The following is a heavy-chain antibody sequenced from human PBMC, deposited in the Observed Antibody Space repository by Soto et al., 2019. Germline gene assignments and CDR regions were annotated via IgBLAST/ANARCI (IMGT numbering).Heavy chain of an antibody. CDR3: ARHGRGWDY. Sequence: QFQLVQSGAEEKKPGAAVKVSGKASGYTFTSYARHWVPQAPGQRLEWMGWINAGHGNTKYSQKFQGRVTINRNTSARTAYMELSSLRSEDTAVYYCARHGRGWDYWGPGTLVTVSS. J-gene: IGHJ4*02. V-gene: IGHV1-3*05. CDR1: GYTFTSYA. CDR2: INAGHGNT. D-gene: IGHD6-19*01.